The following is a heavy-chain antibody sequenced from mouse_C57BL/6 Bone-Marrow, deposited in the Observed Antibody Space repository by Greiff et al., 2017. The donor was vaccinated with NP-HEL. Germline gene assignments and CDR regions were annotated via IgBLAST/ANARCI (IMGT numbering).Heavy chain of an antibody. CDR3: ARPITTVVADYAMDY. J-gene: IGHJ4*01. Sequence: QVQLQQPGAELVKPGASVKMSCKASGYTFTSYWITWVKQRPGQGLEWIGDIYPGSGSTNYNEKFKSKATLTVDTSSSTAYMQLSSLTSEDSAVYCCARPITTVVADYAMDYWGQGTSVTVSS. V-gene: IGHV1-55*01. CDR2: IYPGSGST. D-gene: IGHD1-1*01. CDR1: GYTFTSYW.